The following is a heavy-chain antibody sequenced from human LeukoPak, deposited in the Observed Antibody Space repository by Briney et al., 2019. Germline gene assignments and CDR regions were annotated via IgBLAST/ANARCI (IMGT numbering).Heavy chain of an antibody. Sequence: GGSLRLSCAASGFTFSSYSMNWVRQAPGKGLEWVSSISSSSSYIYYADSVKGRFTISRDNAKNSLYLQMNSLRAEDTALYYCAKDVDSGYYSGPAFDIWGQGTMVTVSS. V-gene: IGHV3-21*04. J-gene: IGHJ3*02. CDR2: ISSSSSYI. CDR1: GFTFSSYS. D-gene: IGHD3-22*01. CDR3: AKDVDSGYYSGPAFDI.